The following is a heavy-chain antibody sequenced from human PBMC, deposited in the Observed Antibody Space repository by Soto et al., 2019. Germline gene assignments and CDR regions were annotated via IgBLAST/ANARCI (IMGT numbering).Heavy chain of an antibody. J-gene: IGHJ4*02. CDR2: ISSSSSTI. CDR1: GFTFSSYS. V-gene: IGHV3-48*02. CDR3: ARAQAELSSSWHYYFDY. Sequence: VGSLRLSCAASGFTFSSYSMNWVRQAPGKGLEWVSYISSSSSTIYYADSVKGRFTISRDNAKNSLYLQMNSLRDEDTAVYYCARAQAELSSSWHYYFDYWGQGTLVTVSS. D-gene: IGHD6-13*01.